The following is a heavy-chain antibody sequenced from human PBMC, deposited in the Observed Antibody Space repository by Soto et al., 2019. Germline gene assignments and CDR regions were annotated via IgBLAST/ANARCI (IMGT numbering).Heavy chain of an antibody. J-gene: IGHJ6*03. CDR1: GFTFSSYA. D-gene: IGHD6-19*01. Sequence: PGGSLRLSCAASGFTFSSYAMSWVRQAPGKGLEWVSAISGSGGSTYYADSVKGRFTISRDNSKNTLYLQMNSLRAEDTAVYYCAKGASGWYNYYYYMDVWGKGTTVTVSS. CDR3: AKGASGWYNYYYYMDV. V-gene: IGHV3-23*01. CDR2: ISGSGGST.